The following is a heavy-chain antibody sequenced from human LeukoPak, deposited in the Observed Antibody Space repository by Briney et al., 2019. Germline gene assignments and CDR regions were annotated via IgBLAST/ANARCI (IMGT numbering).Heavy chain of an antibody. CDR1: EHSFTSYW. V-gene: IGHV5-51*01. J-gene: IGHJ4*02. CDR2: IQPGNPEI. D-gene: IGHD3-22*01. Sequence: GESLKISCKASEHSFTSYWIGWVRQMPGKGLEWVGNIQPGNPEIRYSPSFQGQVTRSADKSISTAYLQWSSLKASDTAMYYCARRHYYYDRSGFYYYFDTWGQGTQVTVTS. CDR3: ARRHYYYDRSGFYYYFDT.